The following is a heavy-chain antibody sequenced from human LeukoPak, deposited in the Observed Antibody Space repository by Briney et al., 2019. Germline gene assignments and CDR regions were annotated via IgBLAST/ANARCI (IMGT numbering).Heavy chain of an antibody. V-gene: IGHV3-33*06. J-gene: IGHJ4*02. CDR1: GFTFSDYA. Sequence: PGRSLRLPCAASGFTFSDYAMHWVRQAPGKGLEWVAIIWNDGSSIYYADSVKGRFTISRDNSKNTLYPQVNSLRAEDTAVYYCAKDHYDILTGYYGLFDYWGQGTLVTVSS. D-gene: IGHD3-9*01. CDR2: IWNDGSSI. CDR3: AKDHYDILTGYYGLFDY.